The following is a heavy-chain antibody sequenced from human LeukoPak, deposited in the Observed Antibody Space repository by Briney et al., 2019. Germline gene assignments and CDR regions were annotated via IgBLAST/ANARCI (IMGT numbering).Heavy chain of an antibody. D-gene: IGHD4-17*01. CDR3: ASGDYAGVDY. Sequence: GGSLRLSCAASGFTFSSYEMNWVRQAPGRGLEWVSYISSSGSTIYYADSVKGRFTISRDNAKNSLYLQMNSLRAEDTAVYYCASGDYAGVDYWGQGTLVTVSS. CDR2: ISSSGSTI. J-gene: IGHJ4*02. V-gene: IGHV3-48*03. CDR1: GFTFSSYE.